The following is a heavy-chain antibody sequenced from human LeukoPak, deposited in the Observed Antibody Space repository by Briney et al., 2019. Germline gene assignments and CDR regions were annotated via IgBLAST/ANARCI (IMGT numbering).Heavy chain of an antibody. Sequence: ASVKVSCKASGYSFIDNYMHWVRQAPGQGLEWMGWIMPNNGGTSYAQKFKGRVTMTSDTSISTLYMELSRLSSDDTAIYFCATDRGERPLDYWGQGTLVTVSS. D-gene: IGHD5-24*01. J-gene: IGHJ4*02. CDR1: GYSFIDNY. V-gene: IGHV1-2*02. CDR2: IMPNNGGT. CDR3: ATDRGERPLDY.